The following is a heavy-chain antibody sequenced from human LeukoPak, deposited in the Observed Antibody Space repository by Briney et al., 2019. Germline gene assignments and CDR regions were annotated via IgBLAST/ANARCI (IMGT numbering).Heavy chain of an antibody. V-gene: IGHV4-34*01. CDR1: GGSFSGYY. D-gene: IGHD6-13*01. Sequence: SETLSLTCAVYGGSFSGYYWSWIRQPPGKGLEWIGEINHSGSTNYNPSLKSRVTISVDTSKNQFSLKLSSVTAADTAVYYCASIAAAGAPWGQGTLVTVSS. CDR2: INHSGST. J-gene: IGHJ4*02. CDR3: ASIAAAGAP.